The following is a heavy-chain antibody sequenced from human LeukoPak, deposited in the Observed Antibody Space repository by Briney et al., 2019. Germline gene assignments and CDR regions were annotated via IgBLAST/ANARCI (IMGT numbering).Heavy chain of an antibody. D-gene: IGHD3-22*01. V-gene: IGHV1-69*13. J-gene: IGHJ3*02. CDR3: ARDVAGDYYDSSGYPLVGGAFDI. CDR1: GGTFSSYA. CDR2: IIPIFGTA. Sequence: SVKVSCKASGGTFSSYAISWVRQAPGQGLEWMGGIIPIFGTANYAQKLQGRVTITADESTSTAYMELSSLRSEDTAVYYCARDVAGDYYDSSGYPLVGGAFDIWGQGTMVTVSS.